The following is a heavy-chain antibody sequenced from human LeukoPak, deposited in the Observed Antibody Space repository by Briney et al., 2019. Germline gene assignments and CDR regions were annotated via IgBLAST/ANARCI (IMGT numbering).Heavy chain of an antibody. D-gene: IGHD6-19*01. Sequence: GGSLRLSCAASGFTFSSYGMHWVRQAPGKGLEWVAFIRYDGSNKYYADSVKGRFTISRDNSKNTLYLQMNSLRAEDTAVYYCARDLESSGWSDYWGQGTLVTVSS. CDR2: IRYDGSNK. V-gene: IGHV3-30*02. CDR3: ARDLESSGWSDY. J-gene: IGHJ4*02. CDR1: GFTFSSYG.